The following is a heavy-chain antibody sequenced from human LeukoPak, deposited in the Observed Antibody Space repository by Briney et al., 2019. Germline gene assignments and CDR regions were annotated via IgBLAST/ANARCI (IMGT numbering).Heavy chain of an antibody. V-gene: IGHV3-11*04. CDR1: GFTFSDYY. J-gene: IGHJ4*02. CDR2: ISSSGSTI. D-gene: IGHD2-15*01. Sequence: GGSLRLSXAASGFTFSDYYMSWIRQAPGKGLEWVSYISSSGSTIYYADSVKGRFTISRDNAKNSLYLQMNSLRAEDTAVYYCARDVSSGAVVTDYWGQGTLVTVSS. CDR3: ARDVSSGAVVTDY.